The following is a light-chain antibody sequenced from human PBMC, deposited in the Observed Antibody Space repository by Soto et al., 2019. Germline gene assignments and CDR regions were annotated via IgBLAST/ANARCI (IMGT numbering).Light chain of an antibody. CDR3: QQYNNWPPIT. CDR1: QSVSSK. V-gene: IGKV3D-15*01. CDR2: DAS. Sequence: EIVMTQSPATLSVYPGERATLSCRASQSVSSKLAWYQQKPGQAPRLLVYDASNRATGIPARFSGSGSGTDFTLTISSLQSEDFAVYYCQQYNNWPPITFGQGTRLEL. J-gene: IGKJ5*01.